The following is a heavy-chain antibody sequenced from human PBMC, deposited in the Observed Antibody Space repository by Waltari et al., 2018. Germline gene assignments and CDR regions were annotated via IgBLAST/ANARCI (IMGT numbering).Heavy chain of an antibody. CDR3: ATFSNWVHDTFDI. CDR2: IYGVDST. D-gene: IGHD3-16*01. V-gene: IGHV3-53*01. J-gene: IGHJ3*02. Sequence: EVQLVESGGGLIQTGGSLRLACASSGFSVCTSYVSWVGQAPGKGLEWISFIYGVDSTLYVDSVKGRFTVSRDNSKNTVHLQMNSVRVDDTAVYYCATFSNWVHDTFDIWGQGTLVSVSS. CDR1: GFSVCTSY.